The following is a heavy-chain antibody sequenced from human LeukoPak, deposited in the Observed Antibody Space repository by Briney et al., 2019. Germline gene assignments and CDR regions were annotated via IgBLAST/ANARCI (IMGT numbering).Heavy chain of an antibody. Sequence: PSETLSLTCTVSSGSISGYYWSRIRQPAGKGLEWIGRIYSSGSTNYHPSLKSRVTMSVDTSKNQFSLKLSSVTAADTAMYFCARDRIGGYASGNYFVVWGKGTTVTVSS. CDR2: IYSSGST. CDR1: SGSISGYY. V-gene: IGHV4-4*07. D-gene: IGHD3-10*01. J-gene: IGHJ6*04. CDR3: ARDRIGGYASGNYFVV.